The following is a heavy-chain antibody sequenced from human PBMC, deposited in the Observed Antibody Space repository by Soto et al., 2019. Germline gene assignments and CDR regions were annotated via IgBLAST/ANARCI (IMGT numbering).Heavy chain of an antibody. CDR1: GGSISSGGYY. Sequence: ASETLSLTCTVSGGSISSGGYYWSWIRQHPGKGLEWIGYIYYSGSTYYNPSLKSRVTISVDTSKNQFSLKLSSVTAADTAVYYCASNYYDSSGPGALDIWGQGTMVTVSS. CDR3: ASNYYDSSGPGALDI. CDR2: IYYSGST. V-gene: IGHV4-31*03. J-gene: IGHJ3*02. D-gene: IGHD3-22*01.